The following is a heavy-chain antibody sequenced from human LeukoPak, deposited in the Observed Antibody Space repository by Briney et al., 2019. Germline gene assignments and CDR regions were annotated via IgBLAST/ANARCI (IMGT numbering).Heavy chain of an antibody. J-gene: IGHJ5*02. V-gene: IGHV1-69*04. D-gene: IGHD6-13*01. Sequence: SVKVSCKASGGTFSSYTISWVRQAPGQGLERMGRIIPILGIANYAQKFQGRVTITADKSTSTAYMELSSLRSEDTAVYYCAREGGSIYIAAAGYNWFDPWGQGTLVTVSS. CDR1: GGTFSSYT. CDR2: IIPILGIA. CDR3: AREGGSIYIAAAGYNWFDP.